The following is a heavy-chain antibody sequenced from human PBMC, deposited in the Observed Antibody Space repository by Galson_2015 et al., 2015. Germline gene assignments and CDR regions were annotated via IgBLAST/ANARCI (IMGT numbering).Heavy chain of an antibody. D-gene: IGHD2-2*01. CDR2: ISAGSYST. V-gene: IGHV3-23*01. J-gene: IGHJ4*02. Sequence: SLRLSCAASGFTFNNYAMSWVRQAPGKGLDWVSSISAGSYSTYYADSVRGRFTISRDNSKNTLYLQMSSLTAEDTALYYCVKGSRYQLPNPFDYWGQGTLVTVSS. CDR3: VKGSRYQLPNPFDY. CDR1: GFTFNNYA.